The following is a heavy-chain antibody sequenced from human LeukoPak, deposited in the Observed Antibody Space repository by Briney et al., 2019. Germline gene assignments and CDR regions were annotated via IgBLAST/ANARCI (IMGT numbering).Heavy chain of an antibody. V-gene: IGHV3-30*18. CDR3: AKEGLSLDY. Sequence: PGRSLRLSCAASGFTFSSYGMHWVRQAPGKGLEWVAVISYDGSNKYYADSVKGRFTISRDNSKNTLYLQMNSLRAEDTAVYYCAKEGLSLDYWGQGTLVTVSS. CDR1: GFTFSSYG. J-gene: IGHJ4*02. CDR2: ISYDGSNK.